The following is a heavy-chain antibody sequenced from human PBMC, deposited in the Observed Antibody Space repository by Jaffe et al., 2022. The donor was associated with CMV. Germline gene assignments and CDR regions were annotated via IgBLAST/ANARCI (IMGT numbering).Heavy chain of an antibody. V-gene: IGHV3-9*01. D-gene: IGHD7-27*01. CDR1: GFTFDDYA. Sequence: EVQLVESGGGLVQPGRSLRLSCAASGFTFDDYAMHWVRQAPGKGLEWVSGISWNSGSIGYADSVKGRFTISRDNAKNSLYLQMNSLRAEDTALYYCAKRGEYNWYFDLWGRGTLVTVSS. CDR3: AKRGEYNWYFDL. CDR2: ISWNSGSI. J-gene: IGHJ2*01.